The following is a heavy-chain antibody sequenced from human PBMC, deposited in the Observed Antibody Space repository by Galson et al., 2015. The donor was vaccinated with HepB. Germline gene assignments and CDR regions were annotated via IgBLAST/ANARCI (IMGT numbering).Heavy chain of an antibody. J-gene: IGHJ4*02. CDR3: ARGYGSGSYALN. D-gene: IGHD3-10*01. CDR2: ISYDGRNK. CDR1: GFTFGTYP. V-gene: IGHV3-30*04. Sequence: SLRLSCAAAGFTFGTYPFHWVRQAPGKGLQWVAFISYDGRNKHYADSVKDRFSISRDNSMKTLYLQINNLRPEDTAVYYCARGYGSGSYALNWGQGTLVTVSS.